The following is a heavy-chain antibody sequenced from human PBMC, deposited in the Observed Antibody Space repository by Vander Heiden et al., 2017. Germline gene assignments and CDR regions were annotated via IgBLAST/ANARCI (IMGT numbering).Heavy chain of an antibody. D-gene: IGHD2-15*01. CDR2: IWYDGSNK. V-gene: IGHV3-33*01. CDR3: ARVGGEYCSGGSCYPDAFDI. CDR1: GFTFSRHG. Sequence: QVQLVESGGGVVQPGRSLRPSCAASGFTFSRHGQPWVRPAPGKGLGWVAVIWYDGSNKYYADSVKGRFTISRDNSKNTLYLQMNSLRAEDTAVYYCARVGGEYCSGGSCYPDAFDIWGQGTMVTVSS. J-gene: IGHJ3*02.